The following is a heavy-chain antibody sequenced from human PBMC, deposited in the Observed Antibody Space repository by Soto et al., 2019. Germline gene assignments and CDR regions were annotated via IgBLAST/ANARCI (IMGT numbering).Heavy chain of an antibody. CDR2: IRSQRDGGTT. Sequence: VRLVESGGGLVEPGGSLRLSCAASGFSVSDAWINWVRQTPGKGLERVGRIRSQRDGGTTDYAAPVKGRFVVSRDDSTNMVYLQMNSLKTEYTGVYSCTTDSHLSTTFVRFDYWGQGTTVTVSS. CDR1: GFSVSDAW. CDR3: TTDSHLSTTFVRFDY. J-gene: IGHJ4*02. D-gene: IGHD3-9*01. V-gene: IGHV3-15*07.